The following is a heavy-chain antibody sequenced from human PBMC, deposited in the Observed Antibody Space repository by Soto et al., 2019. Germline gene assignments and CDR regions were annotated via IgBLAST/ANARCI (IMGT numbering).Heavy chain of an antibody. CDR3: ARDLVGIVATDETYGMDV. CDR2: IYTSGST. Sequence: PSETLSLTCTVSGGSISRYYRSWIRQPAGKGLEWIGRIYTSGSTNYNPSLKSRVTMSVDTSKNQFSLKLSSVTAADTAVYYCARDLVGIVATDETYGMDVWGQGTTVS. V-gene: IGHV4-4*07. D-gene: IGHD5-12*01. CDR1: GGSISRYY. J-gene: IGHJ6*02.